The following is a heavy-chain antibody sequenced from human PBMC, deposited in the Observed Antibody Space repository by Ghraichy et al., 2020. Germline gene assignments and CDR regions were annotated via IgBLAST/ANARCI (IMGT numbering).Heavy chain of an antibody. V-gene: IGHV4-30-2*01. CDR1: GGSISSGGFS. CDR3: VKSGASGSYKWFDP. D-gene: IGHD3-10*01. Sequence: SQTLSLTCVVSGGSISSGGFSWNWIRQPPGKGLEWIGYIYYSGNTYYNPSLKSRVTISVDRSKNQFSLKLRSPTAADTAVYYYVKSGASGSYKWFDPWGQGTLVTVAS. J-gene: IGHJ5*02. CDR2: IYYSGNT.